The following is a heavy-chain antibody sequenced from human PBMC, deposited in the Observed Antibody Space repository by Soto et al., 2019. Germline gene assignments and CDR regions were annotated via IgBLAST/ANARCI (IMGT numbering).Heavy chain of an antibody. V-gene: IGHV4-31*03. J-gene: IGHJ5*02. CDR1: GASISSGGYY. CDR2: IYDNGTT. CDR3: ASGQVGATTWFGP. Sequence: PSETLSLTCTVSGASISSGGYYWSWIRQDPGKGLEWLGYIYDNGTTYYNPSLKSRVSISRDKSKNQFSLKMTSLTAADTAVYYCASGQVGATTWFGPWGQGTKVTVSS. D-gene: IGHD1-26*01.